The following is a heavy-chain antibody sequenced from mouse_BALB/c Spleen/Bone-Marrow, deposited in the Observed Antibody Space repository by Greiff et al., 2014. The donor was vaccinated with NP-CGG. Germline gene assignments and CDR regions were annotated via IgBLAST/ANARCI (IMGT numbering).Heavy chain of an antibody. CDR3: VRSDY. V-gene: IGHV1-7*01. CDR2: INPSTGYT. CDR1: GYTFTTHW. J-gene: IGHJ2*01. Sequence: QVQLQQSGTELAKPGASVKMSRKASGYTFTTHWMHWVKQRPGQGLEWIGYINPSTGYTDYNQKFKDKATLTADKSSSTAYMQLISLTSEDSAVYYCVRSDYWGQGTTLTVSS.